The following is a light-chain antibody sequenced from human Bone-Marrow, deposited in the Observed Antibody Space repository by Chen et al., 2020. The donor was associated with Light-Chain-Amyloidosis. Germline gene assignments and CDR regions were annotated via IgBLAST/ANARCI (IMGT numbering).Light chain of an antibody. J-gene: IGLJ3*02. CDR2: DDS. CDR3: QVWDRGSDRPV. V-gene: IGLV3-21*02. CDR1: NIGSTS. Sequence: SYVLTQPSSVSVAPGQTATIACGGNNIGSTSVHWYQQTAGQAPLLVVDDDSDRPSGIPDRLSGSNSGNTATLTSSRVEAGDEADYYCQVWDRGSDRPVFGGGTKLTVL.